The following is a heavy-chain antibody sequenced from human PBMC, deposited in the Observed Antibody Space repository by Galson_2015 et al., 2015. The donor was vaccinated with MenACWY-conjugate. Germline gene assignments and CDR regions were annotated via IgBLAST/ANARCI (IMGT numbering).Heavy chain of an antibody. J-gene: IGHJ4*02. V-gene: IGHV1-69*04. Sequence: SVKVSCKASGGSLSSYAINWVRQAPGQGLEWMGRIIPVVGSANYAQRFQGRLTITADKSTGTAYMQLSSLRPEDTAVYHCAKLECIDGNCYWGQGTLVTVSS. D-gene: IGHD4-23*01. CDR3: AKLECIDGNCY. CDR1: GGSLSSYA. CDR2: IIPVVGSA.